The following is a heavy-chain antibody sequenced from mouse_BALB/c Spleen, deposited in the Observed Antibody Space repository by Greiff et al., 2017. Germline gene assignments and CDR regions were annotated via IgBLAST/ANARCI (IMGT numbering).Heavy chain of an antibody. Sequence: VQLQQSGPELVKPGASVKMSCKASGYTFTSYVMHWVKQKPGQGLEWIGYINPYNDGTKYNEKFKGKATLTSDKSSSTAYMELSSLTSEDSAVYYCAREGDRYDAVGAWFAYWGQGTLVTVSA. CDR3: AREGDRYDAVGAWFAY. V-gene: IGHV1-14*01. CDR2: INPYNDGT. CDR1: GYTFTSYV. D-gene: IGHD2-14*01. J-gene: IGHJ3*01.